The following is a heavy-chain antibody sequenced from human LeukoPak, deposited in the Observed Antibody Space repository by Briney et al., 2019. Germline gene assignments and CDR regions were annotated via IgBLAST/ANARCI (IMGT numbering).Heavy chain of an antibody. CDR1: GFTFSSYA. CDR2: ISSSSYI. D-gene: IGHD1-26*01. CDR3: ARGVGATTSTPGDY. Sequence: GGSLRLSCAASGFTFSSYAMSWVRQAPGKGLEWVSSISSSSYIYYADSVKGRFTISRDNAKNSLYLQMNSLRAEDTAVYYCARGVGATTSTPGDYWGQGTLVTVSS. V-gene: IGHV3-21*01. J-gene: IGHJ4*02.